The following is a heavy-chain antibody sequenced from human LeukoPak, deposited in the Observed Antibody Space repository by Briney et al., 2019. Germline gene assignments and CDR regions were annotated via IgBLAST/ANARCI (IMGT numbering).Heavy chain of an antibody. CDR3: ARVSGSYSGYNWFDP. Sequence: GGSLRLSCAASGFTFSSYGMHWVRQAPGKGLEWVAFIRYDGSNKYYADSVKGRFTISRDNSKNTLYLQMNSLRSEDTAVYYCARVSGSYSGYNWFDPWGQGTLVTVSS. V-gene: IGHV3-30*02. D-gene: IGHD1-26*01. CDR1: GFTFSSYG. J-gene: IGHJ5*02. CDR2: IRYDGSNK.